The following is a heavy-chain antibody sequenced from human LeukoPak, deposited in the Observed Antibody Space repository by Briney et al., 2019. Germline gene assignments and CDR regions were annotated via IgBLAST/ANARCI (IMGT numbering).Heavy chain of an antibody. J-gene: IGHJ5*02. Sequence: ASVKVSCKASGGTFSSYAISWVRQAPGQGLEWMGGIIPIFGTANYAQKFQGRVTITADESTSTAYMELSSLRSEDTAVYYCARGLDCSGGSCYRSPSGYNWFDPWGQGTLVTVSS. V-gene: IGHV1-69*13. D-gene: IGHD2-15*01. CDR3: ARGLDCSGGSCYRSPSGYNWFDP. CDR1: GGTFSSYA. CDR2: IIPIFGTA.